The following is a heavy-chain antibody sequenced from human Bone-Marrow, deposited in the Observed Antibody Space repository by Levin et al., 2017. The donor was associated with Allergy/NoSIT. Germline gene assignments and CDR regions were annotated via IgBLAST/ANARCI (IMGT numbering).Heavy chain of an antibody. V-gene: IGHV1-8*01. Sequence: GESLKISCKASGYTFTSYDINWVRQATGQGLEWMGWMNPNSGNTGYAQKFQGRVTMTRNTSISTAYMELSSLRSEDTAVYYCARGRLRGYCSSTSCYTIDYWGQGTLVTVSS. CDR3: ARGRLRGYCSSTSCYTIDY. CDR2: MNPNSGNT. CDR1: GYTFTSYD. J-gene: IGHJ4*02. D-gene: IGHD2-2*02.